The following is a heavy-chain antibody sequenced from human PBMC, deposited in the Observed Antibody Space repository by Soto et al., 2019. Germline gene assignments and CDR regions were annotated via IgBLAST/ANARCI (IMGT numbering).Heavy chain of an antibody. Sequence: QVQLVQSGAEVKKPGSSVKVSCKASVGTFSSYAISWVRQAPGQGLEWMGGIIPIFGTANYAQKFQGRVTITADESKSTANMALSSLRSDDTAVYYCARGMSDFWSERYYYYGMDVWGQGTTVTVCS. V-gene: IGHV1-69*01. CDR2: IIPIFGTA. CDR3: ARGMSDFWSERYYYYGMDV. CDR1: VGTFSSYA. D-gene: IGHD3-3*01. J-gene: IGHJ6*02.